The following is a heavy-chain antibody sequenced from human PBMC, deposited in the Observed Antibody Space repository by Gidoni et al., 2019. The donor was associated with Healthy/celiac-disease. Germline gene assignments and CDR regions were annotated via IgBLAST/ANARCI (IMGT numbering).Heavy chain of an antibody. CDR3: ARDRGGLLWFGELLIDY. D-gene: IGHD3-10*01. CDR1: GYTFTSYA. CDR2: INAGNGNT. J-gene: IGHJ4*02. V-gene: IGHV1-3*01. Sequence: QVQLVQSGAEVKKPGASVKVSCKASGYTFTSYAMHWVRQAPGQRLEWMGWINAGNGNTKYSQKFQGRVTITRDTSASTAYMELSSLRSEDTAVYYCARDRGGLLWFGELLIDYWGQGTLVTVSS.